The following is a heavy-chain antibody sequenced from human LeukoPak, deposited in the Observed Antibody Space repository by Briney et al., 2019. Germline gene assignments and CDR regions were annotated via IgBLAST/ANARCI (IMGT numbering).Heavy chain of an antibody. CDR3: AVMRYYYDSSGSLAPFDY. CDR2: IIPIFGTA. J-gene: IGHJ4*02. D-gene: IGHD3-22*01. Sequence: SVKVSCKASGGTFSSYAISWVRQAPGQGLEWMGRIIPIFGTANYAQKFRGRVTVTTDESTSTAYMELSSLRSEDTAVYYCAVMRYYYDSSGSLAPFDYWGQGTLVTVSS. CDR1: GGTFSSYA. V-gene: IGHV1-69*05.